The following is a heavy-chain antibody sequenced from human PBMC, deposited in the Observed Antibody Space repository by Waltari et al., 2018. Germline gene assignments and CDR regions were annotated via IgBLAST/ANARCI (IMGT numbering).Heavy chain of an antibody. D-gene: IGHD1-26*01. V-gene: IGHV1-69*01. J-gene: IGHJ3*01. CDR2: IIPIYGRP. CDR1: GGTSGRFS. CDR3: ARRDLGFAFDV. Sequence: VHLVQSGAEMRRPGTSVKVPSKASGGTSGRFSLAWVRQAAGQGLEWRGGIIPIYGRPQYANNFQGRVTLTADASTTTVFLEMSGLRAEDTAIYFCARRDLGFAFDVWGQGTLVIVSS.